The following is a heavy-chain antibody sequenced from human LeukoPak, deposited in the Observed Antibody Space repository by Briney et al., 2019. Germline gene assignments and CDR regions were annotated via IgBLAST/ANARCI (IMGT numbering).Heavy chain of an antibody. CDR1: GGSFSGYY. CDR3: ARERKRTDFDY. V-gene: IGHV4-34*01. D-gene: IGHD3/OR15-3a*01. CDR2: INHSGST. Sequence: PSETLSLTCAVYGGSFSGYYWSWIRQPPGKGLEWIGEINHSGSTNYNPSLKSRVTISVDTSKNQFSLKLSSVTAADTAVYYCARERKRTDFDYWGQGTLVTVSS. J-gene: IGHJ4*02.